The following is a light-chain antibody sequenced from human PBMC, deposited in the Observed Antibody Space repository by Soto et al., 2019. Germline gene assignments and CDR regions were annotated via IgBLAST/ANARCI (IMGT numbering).Light chain of an antibody. Sequence: DIQMTQSPSTLSGSVGDRVTITCRASQTISSWLAWYQQKPGKAPKLLIYKASTLKSGVPSRFSGSGSGTEFTLTISSLQPEDFATYYCQQSYSTPSINCGQGKRREIK. CDR2: KAS. V-gene: IGKV1-5*03. J-gene: IGKJ5*01. CDR1: QTISSW. CDR3: QQSYSTPSIN.